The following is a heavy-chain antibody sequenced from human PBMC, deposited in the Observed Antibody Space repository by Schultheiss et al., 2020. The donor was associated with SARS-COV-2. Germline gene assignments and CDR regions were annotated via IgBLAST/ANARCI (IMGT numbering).Heavy chain of an antibody. CDR3: VKDLVVVAADNKNFDY. Sequence: GESLKISCSASGFTFSSYAMHWVRQAPGKGLEYVSAISSNGGSTYYADSVKGRFTISRDNSKNTLYLQMSSLRAEDTAVYYCVKDLVVVAADNKNFDYWGQGTLLTVAS. D-gene: IGHD2-15*01. J-gene: IGHJ4*02. CDR1: GFTFSSYA. CDR2: ISSNGGST. V-gene: IGHV3-64D*06.